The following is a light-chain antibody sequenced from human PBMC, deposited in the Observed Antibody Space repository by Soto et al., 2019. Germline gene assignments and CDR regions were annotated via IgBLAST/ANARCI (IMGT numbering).Light chain of an antibody. J-gene: IGKJ5*01. Sequence: DVVMTQTPLSLSVAPGQPASISCKSSQSLLHITGETFLFWYLQKPGQSPQLLIYEVSTRVSGVPDRFNGSGSGTDFTLEISRVETDEVGIYYCMQSTQLPPTFGQGTRLGIE. CDR3: MQSTQLPPT. CDR2: EVS. V-gene: IGKV2D-29*02. CDR1: QSLLHITGETF.